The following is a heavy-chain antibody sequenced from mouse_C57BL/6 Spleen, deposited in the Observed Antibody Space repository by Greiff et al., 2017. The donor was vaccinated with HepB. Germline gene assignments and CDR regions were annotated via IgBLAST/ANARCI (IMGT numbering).Heavy chain of an antibody. Sequence: QVQLQQSGAELVRPGASVTLSCKASGYTFTDYEMHWVKQTPVHGLEWIGAIDPETGGTAYNEKFKSKATLTVDKSSSTAYMQLSSLTSEDSAVYYCARSKYSDLAYWGQGTLVTVSA. V-gene: IGHV1-15*01. J-gene: IGHJ3*01. CDR3: ARSKYSDLAY. CDR2: IDPETGGT. D-gene: IGHD2-13*01. CDR1: GYTFTDYE.